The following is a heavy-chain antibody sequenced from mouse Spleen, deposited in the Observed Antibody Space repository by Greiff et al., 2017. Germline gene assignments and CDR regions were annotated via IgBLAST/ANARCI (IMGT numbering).Heavy chain of an antibody. Sequence: EVQRVESGGGLVKPGGSLKLSCAASGFTFSSYAMSWVRQTPEKRLEWVATISSGGSYTYYPDSVKGRFTISRDNAKNTLYLQMSSLRSEDTAMYYCARRDGSRAMDYWGQGTSVTVSS. CDR1: GFTFSSYA. D-gene: IGHD1-1*01. CDR2: ISSGGSYT. J-gene: IGHJ4*01. CDR3: ARRDGSRAMDY. V-gene: IGHV5-9-3*01.